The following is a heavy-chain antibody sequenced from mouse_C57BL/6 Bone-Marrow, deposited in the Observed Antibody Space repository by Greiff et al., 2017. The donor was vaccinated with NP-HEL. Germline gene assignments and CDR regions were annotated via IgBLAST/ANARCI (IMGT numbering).Heavy chain of an antibody. CDR1: GFNIKDYY. J-gene: IGHJ3*01. CDR3: ARGGGSGYRLAY. D-gene: IGHD3-2*02. V-gene: IGHV14-2*01. Sequence: EVQLQQSGAELVKPGASVKLSCTASGFNIKDYYMHWVKQRTEQGLEWIGRIDPEDGETKYVPKFQGKATITADTSSNTAYLQLSSLTSEDTAVYYWARGGGSGYRLAYWGQGTLVTVSA. CDR2: IDPEDGET.